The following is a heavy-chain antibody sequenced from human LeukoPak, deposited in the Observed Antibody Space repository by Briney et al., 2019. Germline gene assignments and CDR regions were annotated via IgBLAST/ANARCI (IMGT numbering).Heavy chain of an antibody. J-gene: IGHJ3*02. D-gene: IGHD3-3*01. V-gene: IGHV4-59*01. CDR2: VSYSGST. CDR3: ARAVLVRAGRYAFDI. Sequence: NPSETLSLTCTVSGASISNYYWSWIRQPPGKGLECIGYVSYSGSTNYNPSLKSRVTISVDTSKNQFSLKLSSVTAADTAVYYCARAVLVRAGRYAFDIWGQGTMVTVSS. CDR1: GASISNYY.